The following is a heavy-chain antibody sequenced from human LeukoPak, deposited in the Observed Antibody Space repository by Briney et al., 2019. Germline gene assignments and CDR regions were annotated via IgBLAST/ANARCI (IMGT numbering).Heavy chain of an antibody. Sequence: PAETLSLTCTVSGGSVSSGRYYWGWIRQPPGKGLDWLGYIYYSGSTNYNPSLKSRVTISVDTSKNQFSLKLSSVTAADTAVYYCARGGYYYYYYGMDVGGKGTTVTVSS. CDR1: GGSVSSGRYY. V-gene: IGHV4-61*01. CDR2: IYYSGST. D-gene: IGHD2-15*01. CDR3: ARGGYYYYYYGMDV. J-gene: IGHJ6*04.